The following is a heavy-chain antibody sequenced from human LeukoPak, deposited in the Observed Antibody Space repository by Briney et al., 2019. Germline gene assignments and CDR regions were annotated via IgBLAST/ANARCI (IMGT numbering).Heavy chain of an antibody. J-gene: IGHJ3*02. Sequence: SETLSLTCTVSGGSISSGSYYWSWIRQPAGKGLEWIGRIYTSGSTNYNPSLKSRVTISVDTSKNQFSLKLSSVTAADTAVYYCARDWLGYSYGTFDTWGQGTMVTVSS. CDR3: ARDWLGYSYGTFDT. CDR1: GGSISSGSYY. V-gene: IGHV4-61*02. CDR2: IYTSGST. D-gene: IGHD5-18*01.